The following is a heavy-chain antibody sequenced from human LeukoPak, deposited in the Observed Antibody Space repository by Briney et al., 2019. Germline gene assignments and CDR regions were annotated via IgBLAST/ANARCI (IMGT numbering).Heavy chain of an antibody. V-gene: IGHV3-48*03. CDR1: GFTFSSYE. J-gene: IGHJ6*04. D-gene: IGHD3-10*02. CDR3: AELGITMIGGV. Sequence: GGSLRLSCAASGFTFSSYEMNWVRQAPGKGLEWVSYISSSGSTIYYADSVKGRFTISRDNAKNSLYLQMNSLRAEDTAVYYCAELGITMIGGVWGKGTTATVSS. CDR2: ISSSGSTI.